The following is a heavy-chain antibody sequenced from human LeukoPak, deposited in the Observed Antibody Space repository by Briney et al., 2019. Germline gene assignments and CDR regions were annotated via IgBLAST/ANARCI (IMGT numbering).Heavy chain of an antibody. J-gene: IGHJ4*02. CDR2: INKDGIEK. CDR1: RYTYSNYW. V-gene: IGHV3-7*01. CDR3: ATDRDSSLQKRFDY. Sequence: GGSLRLSCAATRYTYSNYWVKGISEAPGGGLEMEANINKDGIEKNYVESVKCRFTISRDNAENSLYPQMNSLGAEDTAVYYCATDRDSSLQKRFDYWGQGTLVTVSS. D-gene: IGHD6-13*01.